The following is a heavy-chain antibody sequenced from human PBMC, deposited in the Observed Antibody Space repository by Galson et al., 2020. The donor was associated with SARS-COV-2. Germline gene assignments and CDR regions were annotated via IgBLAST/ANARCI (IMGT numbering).Heavy chain of an antibody. CDR3: ARDEGRRGYNYGRLYYGMDG. CDR1: GFPFSTYS. V-gene: IGHV3-21*01. CDR2: ISTSSSYI. J-gene: IGHJ6*02. Sequence: NSGGSLRLSCAASGFPFSTYSMNWVRRAPGKGLEWVSSISTSSSYIYYADSVKGRFTISRDNVKKSLYLQMDSLRAEDTAVYYCARDEGRRGYNYGRLYYGMDGWGQGTTVTVSS. D-gene: IGHD5-18*01.